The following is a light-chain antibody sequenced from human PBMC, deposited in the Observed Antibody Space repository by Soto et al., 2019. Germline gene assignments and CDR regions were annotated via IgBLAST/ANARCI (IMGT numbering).Light chain of an antibody. J-gene: IGKJ5*01. V-gene: IGKV3D-15*01. CDR1: QSGSSK. CDR2: GAS. Sequence: ETVMSQSPATLSVSPGERATLSCRASQSGSSKLAWYQQKPGQAPRLLIYGASTRATGIPARFSGSGSGTEFTLSISSLQSEDFAVYYCQQYNNWPPITFGQGTRLEIK. CDR3: QQYNNWPPIT.